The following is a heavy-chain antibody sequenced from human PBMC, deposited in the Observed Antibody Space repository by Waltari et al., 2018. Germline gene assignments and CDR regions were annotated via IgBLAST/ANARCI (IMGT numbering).Heavy chain of an antibody. CDR3: ARGRGSDYYYYYYMDV. CDR1: GGSISSYY. CDR2: IYYSGST. J-gene: IGHJ6*03. D-gene: IGHD3-10*01. V-gene: IGHV4-59*01. Sequence: QVQLQESGPGLVKPSETLSLTCTVSGGSISSYYWSWIRQPPGKGLEWIGYIYYSGSTNYNPSLKSRVTISVDTSKNQFSLKLSSVTAADTAVYYCARGRGSDYYYYYYMDVWGKGTTVTVSS.